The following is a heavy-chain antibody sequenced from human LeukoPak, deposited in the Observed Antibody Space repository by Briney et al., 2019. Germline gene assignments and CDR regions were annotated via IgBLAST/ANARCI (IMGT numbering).Heavy chain of an antibody. CDR1: GFTFSSYW. D-gene: IGHD3-10*01. J-gene: IGHJ4*02. Sequence: GGSLRLSCAASGFTFSSYWMSWVRQAPGKGLEWVANIKQDGSEKYYVDSVKGRFTISRDNAKNSLYLQMSSLRAEDTAVYYCARVGYYYGSGSYYKPRPYYFDYWGQGTLVTVSS. CDR3: ARVGYYYGSGSYYKPRPYYFDY. V-gene: IGHV3-7*01. CDR2: IKQDGSEK.